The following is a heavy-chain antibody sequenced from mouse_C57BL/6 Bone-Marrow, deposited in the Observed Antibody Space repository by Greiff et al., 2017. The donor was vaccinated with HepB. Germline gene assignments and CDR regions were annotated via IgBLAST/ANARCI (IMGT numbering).Heavy chain of an antibody. CDR1: GFTFSSYA. CDR3: TRDPWGYYFDY. D-gene: IGHD4-1*01. J-gene: IGHJ2*01. V-gene: IGHV5-9-1*02. Sequence: EVKLVESGEGLVKPGGSLKLSCAASGFTFSSYAMSWVRQTPEKRLEWVAYISSGGDYIYYADTVKGRFTISRDNARNTLYLQMSSLKSEDTAIYYCTRDPWGYYFDYWGQGTTLTVSS. CDR2: ISSGGDYI.